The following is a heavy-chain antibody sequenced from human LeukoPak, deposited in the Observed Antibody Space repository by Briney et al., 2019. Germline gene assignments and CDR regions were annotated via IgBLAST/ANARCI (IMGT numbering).Heavy chain of an antibody. CDR3: ARTAARRFDY. CDR1: GGTFSSYA. D-gene: IGHD6-6*01. CDR2: INPTGGST. V-gene: IGHV1-46*01. J-gene: IGHJ4*02. Sequence: GALVKVSCKASGGTFSSYAISWVRQAPGQGLEWMGIINPTGGSTTYAQKFQGRVTMTRDTSTSTVYMELSSLRSDDTAVYYCARTAARRFDYWGQGTLVTVSS.